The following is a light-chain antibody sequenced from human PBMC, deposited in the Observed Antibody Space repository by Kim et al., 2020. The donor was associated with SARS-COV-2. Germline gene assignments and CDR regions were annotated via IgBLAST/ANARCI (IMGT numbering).Light chain of an antibody. Sequence: QSALTQPASVSGSPGQSITISCTGTSSDVGGYNYVSWYQQHPGKAPKLMIYDVSKRPSGVSNRFSGSKSGNTASLTISGLQAEDEADCYCSSYTSSSPLYVFGTGTKVTVL. CDR1: SSDVGGYNY. CDR3: SSYTSSSPLYV. V-gene: IGLV2-14*01. CDR2: DVS. J-gene: IGLJ1*01.